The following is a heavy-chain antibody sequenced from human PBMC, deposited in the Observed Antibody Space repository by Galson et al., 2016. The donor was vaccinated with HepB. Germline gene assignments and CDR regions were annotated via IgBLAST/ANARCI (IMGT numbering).Heavy chain of an antibody. CDR1: GFTFRNYH. CDR3: ARPRDNYGHAIDI. V-gene: IGHV3-21*01. J-gene: IGHJ4*02. D-gene: IGHD3-10*01. Sequence: SLRLSCAGSGFTFRNYHMNWVRQTPGKGLEWVSSISSGSAYKYYADSVKGRFSIFRDNAKNSLYLQMNSLRVVDTAVYYCARPRDNYGHAIDIWGRGTLVTVSS. CDR2: ISSGSAYK.